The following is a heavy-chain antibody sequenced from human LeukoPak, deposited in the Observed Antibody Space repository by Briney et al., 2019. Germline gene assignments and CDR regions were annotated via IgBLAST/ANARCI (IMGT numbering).Heavy chain of an antibody. V-gene: IGHV3-43*02. Sequence: PGGSLRLSRAASGFTFDDYAMHWVRQAPGKGLEWVSLISGDGGSTYYADSVKGRFTISRDNSKNSLYLQMNSLRTEDTVLYYCAKDRGSCYANWGQGTLVTVSS. D-gene: IGHD2-15*01. CDR1: GFTFDDYA. J-gene: IGHJ4*02. CDR2: ISGDGGST. CDR3: AKDRGSCYAN.